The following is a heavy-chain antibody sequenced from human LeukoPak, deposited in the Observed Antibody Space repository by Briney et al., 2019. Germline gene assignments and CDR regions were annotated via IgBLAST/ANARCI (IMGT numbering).Heavy chain of an antibody. CDR2: IKQDGSEK. CDR1: GFTFSNNW. Sequence: PGGSLRLSCAASGFTFSNNWMSWVRQAPGKGLEWVANIKQDGSEKYYVDSVKGRFTISRDNAKNSLYLQMNSLRAEDTAVYYCARATLWGQGTLVTVSS. J-gene: IGHJ4*02. V-gene: IGHV3-7*04. CDR3: ARATL. D-gene: IGHD4-11*01.